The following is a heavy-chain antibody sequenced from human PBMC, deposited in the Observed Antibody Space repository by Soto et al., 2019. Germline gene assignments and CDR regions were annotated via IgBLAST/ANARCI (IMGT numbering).Heavy chain of an antibody. CDR1: GGSFSGYY. CDR2: INHSGST. D-gene: IGHD6-13*01. J-gene: IGHJ5*02. CDR3: ARTYSSNKSAGDPFDP. V-gene: IGHV4-34*01. Sequence: SETLSLTCAVYGGSFSGYYWSWIRQPPGKGLEWIGEINHSGSTNYNPSLKSRVTISVDTSKNQFSLKLSSVTAADTAVYYCARTYSSNKSAGDPFDPWGQGTLVTVSS.